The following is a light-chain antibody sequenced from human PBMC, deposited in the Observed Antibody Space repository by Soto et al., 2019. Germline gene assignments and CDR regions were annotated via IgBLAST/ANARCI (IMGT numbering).Light chain of an antibody. J-gene: IGKJ1*01. V-gene: IGKV3-15*01. CDR1: QSVNSN. Sequence: EIVMTQSPATLSVSPGERATLSCRASQSVNSNSAWYQQKPGQAPRLLIYSASTRATGIPARFSGSASGTEFTLTLSSLQSEDFAVYYCQQYNTWPWTFGQGTKVEIK. CDR2: SAS. CDR3: QQYNTWPWT.